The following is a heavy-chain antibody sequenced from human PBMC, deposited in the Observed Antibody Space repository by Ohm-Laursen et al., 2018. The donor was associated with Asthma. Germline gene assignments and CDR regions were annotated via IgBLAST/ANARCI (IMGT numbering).Heavy chain of an antibody. CDR2: ISYDGSNK. Sequence: SLRLSCTASGFTFSSYGMHWVRQAPGKGLEWVAVISYDGSNKYYADSVKGRFTISRGNSKNTLYLQMNSLRAEDTAVYYCAKDPKSCSGGSCYSPLQHWGQGTLVTVSS. J-gene: IGHJ1*01. V-gene: IGHV3-30*18. D-gene: IGHD2-15*01. CDR1: GFTFSSYG. CDR3: AKDPKSCSGGSCYSPLQH.